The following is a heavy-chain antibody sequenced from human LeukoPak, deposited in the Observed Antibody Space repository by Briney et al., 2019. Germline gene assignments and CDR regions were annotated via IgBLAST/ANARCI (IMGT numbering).Heavy chain of an antibody. CDR2: IYSGGST. CDR1: GFTVSSNY. D-gene: IGHD1-26*01. V-gene: IGHV3-53*01. J-gene: IGHJ4*02. CDR3: ARDPCSGSYLGSY. Sequence: GGSLRLSCAASGFTVSSNYMSWVRQAPGKGLEWVSVIYSGGSTYYADSVKGRFTISRDNSKNTLYLQMNSLRAEDTAVYYCARDPCSGSYLGSYWGQGTLVTVSS.